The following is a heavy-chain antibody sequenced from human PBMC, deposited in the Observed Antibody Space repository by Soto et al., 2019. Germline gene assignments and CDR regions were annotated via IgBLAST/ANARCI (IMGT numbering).Heavy chain of an antibody. V-gene: IGHV3-48*01. J-gene: IGHJ3*02. D-gene: IGHD4-17*01. CDR3: ARGQYGDYGAAAFDI. CDR2: ISSSSSTI. Sequence: GGSLSLSCAASGFTFGSCSMNWVRQAPGKGLEWVSYISSSSSTIYYADSVKGRFTISRDNAKNSLYLQMNSLRAEDTAVYYCARGQYGDYGAAAFDIWGQGTMVTVSS. CDR1: GFTFGSCS.